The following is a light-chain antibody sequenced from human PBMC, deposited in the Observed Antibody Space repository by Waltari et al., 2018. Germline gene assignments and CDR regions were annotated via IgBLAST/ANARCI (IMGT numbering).Light chain of an antibody. CDR3: HQYNDGPPFN. Sequence: EIVMTQSPATLSVSPGERAIISCRASQSVTTNLAWYQQKPGQPPRLLNYGASTRAPAIPAMSRCSGSGTEFTLTITSLQSEDFAVYYCHQYNDGPPFNFGQGTKLEIK. V-gene: IGKV3-15*01. J-gene: IGKJ2*01. CDR1: QSVTTN. CDR2: GAS.